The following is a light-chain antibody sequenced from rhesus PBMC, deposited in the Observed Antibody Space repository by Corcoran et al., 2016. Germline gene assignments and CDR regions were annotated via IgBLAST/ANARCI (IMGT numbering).Light chain of an antibody. CDR2: KAS. Sequence: DIQMTQSPSSLSSSVGDTVTITCRASQSISSWLAWYQQKPGKAPKLLIYKASSLQSGVPSRFSGSGSGTDFSLTISTLQPEDFATYYCLQYNSSPYSFGQGTKVEIK. J-gene: IGKJ2*01. CDR3: LQYNSSPYS. V-gene: IGKV1-22*01. CDR1: QSISSW.